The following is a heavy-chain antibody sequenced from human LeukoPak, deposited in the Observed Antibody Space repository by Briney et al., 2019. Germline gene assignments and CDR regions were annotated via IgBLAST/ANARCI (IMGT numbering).Heavy chain of an antibody. J-gene: IGHJ3*02. Sequence: PSETLSLTCAVYGGSFSGYYWSWIRQPPGKGLEWIGEINHSGSTNYNPSLKSRVTISVDTSKNQFSLKLSSVTAADTAVYYCARGLYYYDSSGYYFYAFDIWGQGTMVTVSS. CDR2: INHSGST. CDR1: GGSFSGYY. D-gene: IGHD3-22*01. CDR3: ARGLYYYDSSGYYFYAFDI. V-gene: IGHV4-34*01.